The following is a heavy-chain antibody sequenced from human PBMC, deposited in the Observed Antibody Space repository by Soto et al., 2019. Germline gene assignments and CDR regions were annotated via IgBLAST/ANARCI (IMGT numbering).Heavy chain of an antibody. CDR2: FSGRDATT. J-gene: IGHJ5*02. CDR3: VRTIVGATKGGWFDP. V-gene: IGHV3-23*01. CDR1: GLPFSSYT. D-gene: IGHD1-26*01. Sequence: GGSLRLSCAASGLPFSSYTMSWVRQAPGKGLEWVSSFSGRDATTYYADSVKGRFTISRDNSKNTLYLQMNSLRAEDTALYFCVRTIVGATKGGWFDPWGQGALVTVSS.